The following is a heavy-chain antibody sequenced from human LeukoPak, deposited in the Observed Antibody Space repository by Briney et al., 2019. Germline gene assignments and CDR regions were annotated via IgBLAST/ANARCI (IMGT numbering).Heavy chain of an antibody. J-gene: IGHJ4*02. V-gene: IGHV3-48*03. CDR3: ARERAGDPGGEEVFGAAPYDY. CDR1: GFNFSNYE. CDR2: MSRGGITI. Sequence: PGGSLRLSCAASGFNFSNYEMNWIRQAPGRGLEWISAMSRGGITIYYAVSVKGRFTISRDDARNSVFLQMTSLRPDDTAIYYCARERAGDPGGEEVFGAAPYDYWGQGTLVTVSS. D-gene: IGHD3-3*01.